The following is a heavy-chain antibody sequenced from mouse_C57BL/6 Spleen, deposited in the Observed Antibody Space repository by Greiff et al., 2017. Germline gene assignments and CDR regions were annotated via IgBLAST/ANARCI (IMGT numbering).Heavy chain of an antibody. CDR3: GRRGCCFDY. Sequence: QVQLKQSGAELVRPGTSVKMSCKASGYTFTSYWITWVKQRPGQGLEWIGDIYPGSGSTNYNEKFKSKATLTVDTSSSTAYMQLSSLTSEDSAVYYWGRRGCCFDYWGQGTTLTVSS. J-gene: IGHJ2*01. V-gene: IGHV1-55*01. CDR1: GYTFTSYW. CDR2: IYPGSGST. D-gene: IGHD3-3*01.